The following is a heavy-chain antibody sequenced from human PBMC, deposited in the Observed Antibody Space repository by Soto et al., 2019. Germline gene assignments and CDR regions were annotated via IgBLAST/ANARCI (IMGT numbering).Heavy chain of an antibody. J-gene: IGHJ4*02. CDR1: GGSISSSSYY. Sequence: SETLSLTCTVSGGSISSSSYYWGWIRQPPGKGLEWIGSIYYSGSTYYNPSLKSRVTISVDTSKNQFSLKLSSVTAADTAVYYCASWGGSSSWYSSGWYGDYFDYWGQGTLVTVSS. CDR2: IYYSGST. V-gene: IGHV4-39*01. CDR3: ASWGGSSSWYSSGWYGDYFDY. D-gene: IGHD6-19*01.